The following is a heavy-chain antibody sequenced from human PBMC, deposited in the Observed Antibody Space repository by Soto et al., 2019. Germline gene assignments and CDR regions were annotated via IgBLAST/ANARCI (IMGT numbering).Heavy chain of an antibody. CDR3: ARSHPAPLYYFDY. J-gene: IGHJ4*02. V-gene: IGHV3-66*01. CDR2: IYSGGST. CDR1: GFTVSGNY. Sequence: EVQLVESGGGLVQPGGSLRLSCAASGFTVSGNYMSWVRQAPGKGLEWVSVIYSGGSTYYADSVKGRFTISRDNSKNTLYLQMNSLRAEDTAVYYCARSHPAPLYYFDYWGQGTLVTVSS.